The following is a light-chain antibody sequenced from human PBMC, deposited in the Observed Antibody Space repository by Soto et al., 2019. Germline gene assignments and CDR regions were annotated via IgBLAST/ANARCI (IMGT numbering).Light chain of an antibody. CDR1: QSVSSSY. CDR2: GAS. Sequence: EIVLTQSPGTLSLSTGERATLSCRASQSVSSSYLAWYQQKPGQAPRLLICGASSRATGIPDRFSGSGSGTDFTLTISRLEPEDFAVYYCQQYGSSPRTFGQGTKVEIK. V-gene: IGKV3-20*01. J-gene: IGKJ1*01. CDR3: QQYGSSPRT.